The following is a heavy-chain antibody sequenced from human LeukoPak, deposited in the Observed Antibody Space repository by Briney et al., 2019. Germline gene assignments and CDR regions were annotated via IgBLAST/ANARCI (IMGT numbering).Heavy chain of an antibody. J-gene: IGHJ6*03. D-gene: IGHD5/OR15-5a*01. Sequence: GGSLRLSCAASGFMFNNYAMSWVRQAPGKDLEWVSTITGGCDDTYSADSVKGRFTISRDNSKNTLSLQMHSLRVEDTAVYYCAKGVRLSSNYYMDVWGKGTTVTVSS. V-gene: IGHV3-23*01. CDR3: AKGVRLSSNYYMDV. CDR1: GFMFNNYA. CDR2: ITGGCDDT.